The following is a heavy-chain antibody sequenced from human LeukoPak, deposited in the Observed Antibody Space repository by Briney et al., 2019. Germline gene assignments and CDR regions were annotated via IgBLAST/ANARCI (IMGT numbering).Heavy chain of an antibody. D-gene: IGHD6-19*01. Sequence: PSETLSLTSTVSGGSISSSSLYWAWIRQPPGKGLEWVGNIHYSGSTYYNPSLKSRVTISVDTSKNQFSLKLSSVTAADTTVYYCARQDSSGLDYWGQGTLVTVSS. CDR1: GGSISSSSLY. V-gene: IGHV4-39*01. CDR2: IHYSGST. J-gene: IGHJ4*02. CDR3: ARQDSSGLDY.